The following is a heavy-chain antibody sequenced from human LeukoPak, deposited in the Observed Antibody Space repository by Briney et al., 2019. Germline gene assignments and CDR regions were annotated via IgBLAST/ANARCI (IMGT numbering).Heavy chain of an antibody. CDR1: GYTFTGYY. V-gene: IGHV1-18*04. CDR2: ISAYDGNT. D-gene: IGHD3-22*01. J-gene: IGHJ4*02. Sequence: ASVKVSCKASGYTFTGYYMHWVRQAPGQGLEWMGWISAYDGNTNYAQNLQGRVTMTTDTSTSTAYMELRSLRSDDTAVYYCARGTTSYYYDSNGYYYFDYWGQGTLVTVSS. CDR3: ARGTTSYYYDSNGYYYFDY.